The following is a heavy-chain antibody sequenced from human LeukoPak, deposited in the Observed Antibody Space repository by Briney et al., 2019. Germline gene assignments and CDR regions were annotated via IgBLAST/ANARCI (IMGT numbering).Heavy chain of an antibody. Sequence: SETLSLTCTVSGGSISSYYWSWIRQPPGKGLEWIGYIYYSGSTNYNPSLKSRVTISVDTSKNQFSLKLSSVTAADTAVYYCARGRDGYNYGSNAFDIWGQGTMVTVSS. CDR2: IYYSGST. V-gene: IGHV4-59*01. CDR1: GGSISSYY. J-gene: IGHJ3*02. CDR3: ARGRDGYNYGSNAFDI. D-gene: IGHD5-24*01.